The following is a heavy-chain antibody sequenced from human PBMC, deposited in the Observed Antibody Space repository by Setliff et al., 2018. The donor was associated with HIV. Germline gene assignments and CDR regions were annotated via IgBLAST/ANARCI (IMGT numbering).Heavy chain of an antibody. V-gene: IGHV4-61*02. Sequence: KPSETLSLTCTVSGGSISFGCYYWSWIRQPAGKGLEWTGRMHTSGSTSYSPSLKSRVTISIDTSKNQFSLELTSLIAADTAVYYCAREECTSWPRVHYWGQGALVTVSS. J-gene: IGHJ4*02. D-gene: IGHD6-13*01. CDR1: GGSISFGCYY. CDR2: MHTSGST. CDR3: AREECTSWPRVHY.